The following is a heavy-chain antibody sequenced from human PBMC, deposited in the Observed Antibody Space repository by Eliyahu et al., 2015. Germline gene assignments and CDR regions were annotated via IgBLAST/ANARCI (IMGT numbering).Heavy chain of an antibody. Sequence: EVQLVESGGGLEQPGXSLTLSXTXSGFKVGDEAMAWVRQAPGKGLEWIGFIRSKGYGGTTEHAASVKGRFTLSRDDSKSIAYLQMNSLNTEDTAVYYCARAIYGRYFDYWGQGTLVTVSS. V-gene: IGHV3-49*04. CDR2: IRSKGYGGTT. J-gene: IGHJ4*02. CDR1: GFKVGDEA. CDR3: ARAIYGRYFDY. D-gene: IGHD2/OR15-2a*01.